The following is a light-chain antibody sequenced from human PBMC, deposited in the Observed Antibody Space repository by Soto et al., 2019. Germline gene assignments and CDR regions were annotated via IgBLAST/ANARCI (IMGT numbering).Light chain of an antibody. CDR2: LVS. CDR1: QSLLHSNGNTY. V-gene: IGKV2-28*01. J-gene: IGKJ4*01. Sequence: DIVMTQSPVSLSVTPGEPASISCRPSQSLLHSNGNTYLDWYRQKPGQSPQLLIYLVSNRASGVPDKFSGSGSGTDFTLRISRVEAEDVGVYYCMQGSQTLTFGGGTKVDIK. CDR3: MQGSQTLT.